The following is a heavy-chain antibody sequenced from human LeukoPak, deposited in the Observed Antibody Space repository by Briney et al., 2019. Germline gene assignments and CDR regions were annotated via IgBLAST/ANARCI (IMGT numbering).Heavy chain of an antibody. CDR3: ARHLGVWGSYRPYYFDY. J-gene: IGHJ4*02. CDR1: GGSISSSSYY. D-gene: IGHD3-16*02. CDR2: IYYSGST. Sequence: SETLSLTCTVSGGSISSSSYYWGWIRQPPGKGLEWIGSIYYSGSTYYNPSLKSRVTISVDTSKNQFSLKLSSVTAADTAEYYCARHLGVWGSYRPYYFDYWGQGTLVTVSS. V-gene: IGHV4-39*01.